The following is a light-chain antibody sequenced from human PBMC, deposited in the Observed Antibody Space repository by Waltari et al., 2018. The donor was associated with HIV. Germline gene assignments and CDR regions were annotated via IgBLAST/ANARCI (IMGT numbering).Light chain of an antibody. Sequence: QSVVTQPPSASGTPGQRVTISCSGSSSNLDSTTVNCYQQRPGTAPKLLIYSNNQRPSGVPDRFSGSKSGTSASLAISGLQSEDEADYYCATWDDSLNAYVVFGGGTKLTVL. J-gene: IGLJ2*01. CDR2: SNN. CDR1: SSNLDSTT. CDR3: ATWDDSLNAYVV. V-gene: IGLV1-44*01.